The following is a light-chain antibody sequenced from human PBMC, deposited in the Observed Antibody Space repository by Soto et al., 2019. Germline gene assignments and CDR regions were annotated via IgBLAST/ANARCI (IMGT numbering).Light chain of an antibody. V-gene: IGLV2-14*01. CDR2: EVS. J-gene: IGLJ3*02. Sequence: QSVLTQPASVSGSPGQSITISCTGTSSDIGAYNYVSWYQQHPGKAPKLMIYEVSNRPSGVSNRFSGSKSGNTASLTISGLQAEDEADYYCSSYRSSSTLWVFGGGTKLTVL. CDR1: SSDIGAYNY. CDR3: SSYRSSSTLWV.